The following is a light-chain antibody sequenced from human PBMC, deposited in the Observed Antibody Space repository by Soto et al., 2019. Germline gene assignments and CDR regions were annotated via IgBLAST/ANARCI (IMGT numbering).Light chain of an antibody. CDR1: QSVSSSY. V-gene: IGKV3-20*01. Sequence: EIVLTQSPGTLSLSPGERATLSCRASQSVSSSYLAWYQQKPGQAPRLLIYGASSRSTGIPDRFSGSGSGTDFTLTISRLEHEEFAVYYCQHQATFGQGTKVEIK. CDR3: QHQAT. CDR2: GAS. J-gene: IGKJ1*01.